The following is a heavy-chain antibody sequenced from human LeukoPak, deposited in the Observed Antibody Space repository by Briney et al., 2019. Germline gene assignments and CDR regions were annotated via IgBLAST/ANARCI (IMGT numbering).Heavy chain of an antibody. V-gene: IGHV4-59*02. Sequence: SETLSLTCTVSGGSVSSHYWSWIRHPPGKALEWIGYVYHSGSTKFNPSVESRATISIDTSKNQFSLKVTSVTAADTAVYYCARGNTVTDYFDYWGQGTMVSVSS. J-gene: IGHJ4*02. CDR3: ARGNTVTDYFDY. CDR2: VYHSGST. CDR1: GGSVSSHY. D-gene: IGHD4-17*01.